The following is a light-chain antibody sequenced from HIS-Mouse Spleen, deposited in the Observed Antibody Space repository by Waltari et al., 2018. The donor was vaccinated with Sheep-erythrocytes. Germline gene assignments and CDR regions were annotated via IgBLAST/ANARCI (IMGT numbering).Light chain of an antibody. V-gene: IGLV2-14*01. CDR2: EVS. Sequence: QSALTQPASVPGPPGQSITIPCTGTSSDVGGYNYLSWYQQHPGKAPKLMIYEVSNRPSGVSNRFSGSKSGNTASLTISGLQAEDEADYYCSSYTSSSTWVFGGGTKLTVL. CDR1: SSDVGGYNY. J-gene: IGLJ3*02. CDR3: SSYTSSSTWV.